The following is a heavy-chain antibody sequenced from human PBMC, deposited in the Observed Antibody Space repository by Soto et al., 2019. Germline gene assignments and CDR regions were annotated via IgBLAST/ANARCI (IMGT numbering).Heavy chain of an antibody. CDR3: ARDLASSDSYRGAFDI. Sequence: SETLSLTCTFSGCSISSVGYYWSWIRQHPGKGLEWIGYIYYSGNTYYNPSLKSRVTISVDTSKNQFSLRLSSVTAADTAVYYCARDLASSDSYRGAFDIWGRGTMVTVSS. CDR2: IYYSGNT. V-gene: IGHV4-31*03. D-gene: IGHD2-21*02. CDR1: GCSISSVGYY. J-gene: IGHJ3*02.